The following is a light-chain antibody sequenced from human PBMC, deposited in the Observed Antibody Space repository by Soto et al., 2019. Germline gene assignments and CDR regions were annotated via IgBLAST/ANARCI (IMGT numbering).Light chain of an antibody. J-gene: IGKJ1*01. CDR3: QQYNSLWT. CDR1: QSISSW. V-gene: IGKV1-5*01. CDR2: DAS. Sequence: DIQMTQSPSTLSASVGDRVTITCRASQSISSWLAWYQQKPGKAPKLLIYDASSLESGVPSRFSGSGPGTKFTLTISSLQPDDFATYYCQQYNSLWTFGQGTKV.